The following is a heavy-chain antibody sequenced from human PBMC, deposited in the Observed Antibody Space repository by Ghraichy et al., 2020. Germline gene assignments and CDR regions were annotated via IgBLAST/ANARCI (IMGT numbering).Heavy chain of an antibody. CDR2: ISSTSFYI. D-gene: IGHD6-13*01. Sequence: GGSLRLSCEASGFTFSTYSMNWVRQAPGKRLEWVSSISSTSFYIYYADSLQGRFTISRDNAENSLYLQMNSLRAEDTAVYYCARDSTNSGTPDYWGQGTLVTVSS. CDR1: GFTFSTYS. J-gene: IGHJ4*02. V-gene: IGHV3-21*01. CDR3: ARDSTNSGTPDY.